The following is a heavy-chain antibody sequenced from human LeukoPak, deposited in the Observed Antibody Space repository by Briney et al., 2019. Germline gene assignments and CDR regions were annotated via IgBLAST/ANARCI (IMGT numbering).Heavy chain of an antibody. Sequence: ASVKVSCKASGYTFTSYDINWVRQATGQGLEWMGWMNPNSGNTGYAQKFQGRVTMTRNTSISTAYMELSSLRSEDTAVYCCARGPTGSWILTGYVYWGQGTLVTVSS. D-gene: IGHD3-9*01. CDR2: MNPNSGNT. CDR3: ARGPTGSWILTGYVY. V-gene: IGHV1-8*01. CDR1: GYTFTSYD. J-gene: IGHJ4*02.